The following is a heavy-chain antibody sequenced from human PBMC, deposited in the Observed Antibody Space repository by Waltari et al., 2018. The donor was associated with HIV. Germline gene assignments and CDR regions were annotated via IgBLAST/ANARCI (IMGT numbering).Heavy chain of an antibody. V-gene: IGHV6-1*01. CDR2: TYYRSKWYN. D-gene: IGHD3-16*01. J-gene: IGHJ3*02. CDR3: ARGVVITFGGVMGAFDI. CDR1: GDSVSSNSAA. Sequence: QVQLQQSGPGLVKPSQTLSLTCAISGDSVSSNSAAWNWIRQSPSRGLEWLGRTYYRSKWYNDYAVSVKSRITINPDTSKNQFSLQLNSVTPEDTAVYYCARGVVITFGGVMGAFDIWGQGTMVTVSS.